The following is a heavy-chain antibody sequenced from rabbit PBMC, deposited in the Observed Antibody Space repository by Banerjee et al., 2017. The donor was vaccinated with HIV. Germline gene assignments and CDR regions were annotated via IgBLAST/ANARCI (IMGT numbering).Heavy chain of an antibody. D-gene: IGHD8-1*01. CDR2: IYPDYGST. Sequence: QEQLVESGGDLVQPGGSLKLSCKASGFDFSSYYMSWVRQAPGKGLEWIGYIYPDYGSTDYASWVNGRFTISKTSSTTVTLQMTSLTAADTATYFCARAASSLGSHFNLWGQGTLV. CDR3: ARAASSLGSHFNL. CDR1: GFDFSSYYM. J-gene: IGHJ4*01. V-gene: IGHV1S45*01.